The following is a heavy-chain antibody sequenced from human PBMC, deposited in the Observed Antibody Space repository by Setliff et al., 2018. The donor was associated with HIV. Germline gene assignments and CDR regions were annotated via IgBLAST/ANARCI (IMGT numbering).Heavy chain of an antibody. D-gene: IGHD6-19*01. Sequence: GGSLRLSCAASGFSLDDYGMSWVRQAPGKGLEWVSGINWNGGITDYADSVKGRFTISRDNANNSLYLQMNSLRADDTALYFCARVAGLGVAGTFPSWGQGALVTVSS. CDR2: INWNGGIT. CDR3: ARVAGLGVAGTFPS. V-gene: IGHV3-20*04. CDR1: GFSLDDYG. J-gene: IGHJ4*02.